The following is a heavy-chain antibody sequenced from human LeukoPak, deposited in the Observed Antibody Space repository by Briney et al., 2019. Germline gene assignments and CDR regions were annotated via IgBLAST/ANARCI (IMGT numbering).Heavy chain of an antibody. D-gene: IGHD2-2*01. J-gene: IGHJ4*02. V-gene: IGHV5-51*01. CDR3: ATGPYCSSTSCYYDY. Sequence: GESLKISCKGSGYSFTSYWIGWVRQMPGKGLEWMGIIYPGDSDTTYSPSFQGQVTISADKSISTAYLQCSSLKASDTAMYYCATGPYCSSTSCYYDYWGQGTLVTVSS. CDR1: GYSFTSYW. CDR2: IYPGDSDT.